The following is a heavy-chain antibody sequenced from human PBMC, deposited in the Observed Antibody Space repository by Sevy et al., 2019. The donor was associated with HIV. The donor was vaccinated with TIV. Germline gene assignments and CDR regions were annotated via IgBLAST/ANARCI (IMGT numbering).Heavy chain of an antibody. D-gene: IGHD1-1*01. J-gene: IGHJ4*02. CDR1: GYSFASYW. CDR2: INPGDSDT. Sequence: GESLKISCKGSGYSFASYWIAWVRQMPGKGLEWMGIINPGDSDTRMSPSFQGQVTISADKSIRTAYLQCNNLKASDTAIYYCARHGTSGTTLDYFDYCGQGTLVTVSS. CDR3: ARHGTSGTTLDYFDY. V-gene: IGHV5-51*01.